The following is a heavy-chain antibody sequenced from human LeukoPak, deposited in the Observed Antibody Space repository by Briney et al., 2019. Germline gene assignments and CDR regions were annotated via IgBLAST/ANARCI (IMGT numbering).Heavy chain of an antibody. V-gene: IGHV4-59*01. D-gene: IGHD3-22*01. CDR3: ARGADSSGYYSSWYFDL. J-gene: IGHJ2*01. Sequence: PSETLFLTCTVSGGSISSYYWSWIRQPPGKGLEWIGYIYYSGSTNYNPSLKSRVTISVDTSKNQFSLKLSSVTAADTAVYYCARGADSSGYYSSWYFDLWGRGTLVTVSS. CDR1: GGSISSYY. CDR2: IYYSGST.